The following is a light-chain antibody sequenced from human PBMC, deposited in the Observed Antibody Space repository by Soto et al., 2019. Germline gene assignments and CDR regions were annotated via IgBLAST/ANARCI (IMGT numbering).Light chain of an antibody. V-gene: IGKV3-11*01. CDR2: DAY. J-gene: IGKJ3*01. CDR3: QQRRT. Sequence: EIVLTQSPATLSLSPGERATLSCRASQRVTSYLAWYHQKPGQPPRLLIYDAYNRATGIPARFSGSGSGTDFTLTISSLEPEDFAVYYCQQRRTFGPGTKVDIK. CDR1: QRVTSY.